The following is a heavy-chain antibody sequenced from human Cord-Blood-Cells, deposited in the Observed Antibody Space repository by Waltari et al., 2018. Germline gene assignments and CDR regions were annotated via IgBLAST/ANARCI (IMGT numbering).Heavy chain of an antibody. D-gene: IGHD1-20*01. Sequence: GQGLEWMGWMNPNSGNTGYAQKFQGRVTMTGNTSISTAYMELSSLRSEDTAVYYCARGRNWYYYYYMDVWGKGTTVTVSS. CDR3: ARGRNWYYYYYMDV. V-gene: IGHV1-8*01. CDR2: MNPNSGNT. J-gene: IGHJ6*03.